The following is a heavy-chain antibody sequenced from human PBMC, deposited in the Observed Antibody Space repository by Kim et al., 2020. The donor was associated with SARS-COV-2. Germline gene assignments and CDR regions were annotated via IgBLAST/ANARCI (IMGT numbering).Heavy chain of an antibody. D-gene: IGHD7-27*01. Sequence: GTPDYADAQKSQFTITRDNARNSLYLQMNSLRAEDTALYYCARDRAGDFDYWGQGTLVTVSS. CDR3: ARDRAGDFDY. V-gene: IGHV3-20*03. J-gene: IGHJ4*02. CDR2: GTP.